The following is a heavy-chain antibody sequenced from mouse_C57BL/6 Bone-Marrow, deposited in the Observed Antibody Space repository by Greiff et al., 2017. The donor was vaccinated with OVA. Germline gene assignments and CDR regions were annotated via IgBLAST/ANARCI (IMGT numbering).Heavy chain of an antibody. D-gene: IGHD1-1*01. CDR2: IHPNSGST. Sequence: VQLQQPGAELVKPGASVKLSCKASGYTFTSYWMHWVKQRPGQGLEWIGMIHPNSGSTNYNEKFKSKATLTVDKSSSTAYMQLSSLTSEDSAVYYCAREGSNAVPYFDYWGQGTTLTVSS. CDR3: AREGSNAVPYFDY. J-gene: IGHJ2*01. V-gene: IGHV1-64*01. CDR1: GYTFTSYW.